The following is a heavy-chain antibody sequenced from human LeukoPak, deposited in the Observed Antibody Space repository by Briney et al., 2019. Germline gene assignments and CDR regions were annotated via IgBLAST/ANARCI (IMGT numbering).Heavy chain of an antibody. D-gene: IGHD1-26*01. V-gene: IGHV4-61*02. CDR3: AGGSYPDWFDP. CDR1: GGSISSGSYY. Sequence: SENLSLTCTVSGGSISSGSYYWSWIRQPAGEGLEWIGRIYTSGSTNYNPSLKSRVTISVDTSKNQFSLKLSSVTAADTAVYYCAGGSYPDWFDPWGQGTLVTVSS. CDR2: IYTSGST. J-gene: IGHJ5*02.